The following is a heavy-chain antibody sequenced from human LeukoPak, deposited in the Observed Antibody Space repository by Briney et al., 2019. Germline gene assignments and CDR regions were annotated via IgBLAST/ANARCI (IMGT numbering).Heavy chain of an antibody. CDR3: ARDFSSSSTVYYYYYMDV. V-gene: IGHV4-39*07. D-gene: IGHD6-6*01. J-gene: IGHJ6*03. CDR2: IFYNGNT. CDR1: GASISTNTYY. Sequence: SETLSLTCTVSGASISTNTYYWAWIRQPPGKGLEWIANIFYNGNTYYNPSLKSRVTISIDTSNNQFSLKLISVTAADMAVYYCARDFSSSSTVYYYYYMDVWVKGTTVIVS.